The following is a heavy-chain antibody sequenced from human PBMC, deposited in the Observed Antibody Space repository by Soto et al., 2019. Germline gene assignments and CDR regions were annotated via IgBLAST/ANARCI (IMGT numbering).Heavy chain of an antibody. V-gene: IGHV4-31*03. CDR2: IYYSGST. J-gene: IGHJ5*02. Sequence: SETLSLTCTVSGGSISSGGYYWSWIRQHPGKGLEWIGYIYYSGSTYYNPSLKSRVTISVDTSKNQFSLKLSSVTAADTAVNYCARAGGGGYCSGGSCPNWFDPWGQGTLVTVSS. D-gene: IGHD2-15*01. CDR3: ARAGGGGYCSGGSCPNWFDP. CDR1: GGSISSGGYY.